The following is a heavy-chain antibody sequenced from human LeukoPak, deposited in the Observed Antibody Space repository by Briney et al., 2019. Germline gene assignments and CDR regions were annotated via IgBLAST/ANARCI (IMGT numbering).Heavy chain of an antibody. CDR1: GFSFSSYG. D-gene: IGHD3-10*01. Sequence: AGGSLRLSCAASGFSFSSYGMHWVRQTPAKGLEWVAVISYDGNTKYYADSVKGRFTISRDNAKNSLYLQMNSLRAEDTAVYYCAKRGNYFEFDYWGQGTLVTVSS. V-gene: IGHV3-30*18. CDR2: ISYDGNTK. CDR3: AKRGNYFEFDY. J-gene: IGHJ4*02.